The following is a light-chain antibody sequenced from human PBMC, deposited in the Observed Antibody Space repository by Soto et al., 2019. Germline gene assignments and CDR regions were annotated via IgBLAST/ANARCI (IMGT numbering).Light chain of an antibody. CDR3: QHSYSSPT. V-gene: IGKV1-39*01. CDR2: ATS. Sequence: DIQVTQSPSSLSASVGDRVTITCRASQNIFTYLNWYQQRPGQAPNLLIYATSNLQSGVPSRFSDSGSGTDFTLTISSLQPEDFATYYCQHSYSSPTFGQGTMVEIK. CDR1: QNIFTY. J-gene: IGKJ2*01.